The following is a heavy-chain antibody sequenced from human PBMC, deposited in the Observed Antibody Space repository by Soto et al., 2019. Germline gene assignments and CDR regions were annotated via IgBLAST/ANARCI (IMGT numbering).Heavy chain of an antibody. V-gene: IGHV1-69*13. D-gene: IGHD5-12*01. CDR3: ARGKWLRNNWFGP. CDR1: GGTFSSYA. CDR2: IIPIFGTA. Sequence: GASVKVSCKASGGTFSSYAISWVRQAPGQGLEWMGGIIPIFGTANYAQKFQGRVTITADESTSTAYMELSSLRSEDTAVYYCARGKWLRNNWFGPWGQGTLVTVSS. J-gene: IGHJ5*02.